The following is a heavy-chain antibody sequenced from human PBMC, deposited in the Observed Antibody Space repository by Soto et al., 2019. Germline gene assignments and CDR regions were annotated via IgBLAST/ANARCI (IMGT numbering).Heavy chain of an antibody. CDR1: GFTFSSYA. J-gene: IGHJ4*02. D-gene: IGHD3-3*01. Sequence: VGSLRLSCAASGFTFSSYAMSWVRQAPGKGLEWVSAISGSGGSTYYADSVKDRFTISRDNSKNTLYLQMNSLRAEDTAVYYCAKNPDFGVVIIFDYWGQGTLVTVSS. CDR2: ISGSGGST. V-gene: IGHV3-23*01. CDR3: AKNPDFGVVIIFDY.